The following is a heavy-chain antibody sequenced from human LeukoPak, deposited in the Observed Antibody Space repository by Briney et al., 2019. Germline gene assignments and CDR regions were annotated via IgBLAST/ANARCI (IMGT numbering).Heavy chain of an antibody. V-gene: IGHV3-15*01. CDR2: IKSNSDGGTT. J-gene: IGHJ4*02. CDR3: STPGYSYALF. D-gene: IGHD5-18*01. CDR1: GFTFSNAW. Sequence: GGSLGLSCAASGFTFSNAWMSWVRQAPGKGLEWVGRIKSNSDGGTTDYAAPVKGRFTISRDDSKNTLYLQMNSLTTEDTAVYYCSTPGYSYALFWGQGTLVTVSS.